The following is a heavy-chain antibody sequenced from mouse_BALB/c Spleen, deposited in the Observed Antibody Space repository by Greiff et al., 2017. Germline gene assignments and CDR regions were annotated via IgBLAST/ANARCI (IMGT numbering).Heavy chain of an antibody. D-gene: IGHD2-13*01. V-gene: IGHV1S137*01. J-gene: IGHJ4*01. CDR2: ISTYYGAA. CDR1: GYTFTDYA. Sequence: QVQLKESGAELVRPGVSVKISCKGSGYTFTDYAMHWVKQSHAKSLEWIGVISTYYGAASYNQKFKGKATMTVDTSTSTAYMELARLTSEDSAIYYCAREEYLTTAHYYAMDYWGQGTSVTVSS. CDR3: AREEYLTTAHYYAMDY.